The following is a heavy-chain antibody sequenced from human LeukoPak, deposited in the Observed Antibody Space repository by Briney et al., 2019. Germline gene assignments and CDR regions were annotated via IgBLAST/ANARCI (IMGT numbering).Heavy chain of an antibody. CDR1: GFTFSSYS. D-gene: IGHD6-19*01. CDR3: ARDRDSSGWSSYYYYGMDV. J-gene: IGHJ6*02. Sequence: GGSLRLSCAASGFTFSSYSMNWVRQAPGKGLEWVSSISSSSYIYYADSVKGRFTISRDNAKNSLYLQMNSLRAEDTAVYYCARDRDSSGWSSYYYYGMDVWGQGTTVTVSS. V-gene: IGHV3-21*01. CDR2: ISSSSYI.